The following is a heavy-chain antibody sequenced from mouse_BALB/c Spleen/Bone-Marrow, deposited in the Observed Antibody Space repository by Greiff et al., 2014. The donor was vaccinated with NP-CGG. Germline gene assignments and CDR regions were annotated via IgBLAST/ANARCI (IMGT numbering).Heavy chain of an antibody. J-gene: IGHJ1*01. CDR1: GFTFSHFG. D-gene: IGHD1-1*01. V-gene: IGHV5-6*01. CDR2: ISSGGSYT. Sequence: DVHLVESGGDLVKPGGSLKLSCAASGFTFSHFGMSWVRQTPDKRLEWVATISSGGSYTYYPDSLKGRFTISRDNAKNTLYLQMSSLKSEDTAMYYRASPHYYNSSPWWYFDVWGAGTTVTVSS. CDR3: ASPHYYNSSPWWYFDV.